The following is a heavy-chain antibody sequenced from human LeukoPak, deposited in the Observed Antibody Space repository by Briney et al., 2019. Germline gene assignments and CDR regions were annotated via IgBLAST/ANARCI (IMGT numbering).Heavy chain of an antibody. CDR3: ARNPYDSSGYYSFFDF. D-gene: IGHD3-22*01. V-gene: IGHV3-53*01. J-gene: IGHJ4*02. CDR1: GFTVSNNY. Sequence: GGSLRLSCAASGFTVSNNYMSGVRQAPGKGLEWVSVIYSGGGAYYADSVKGRFTISRDNSKNTLYLQMNSLRAEDTAVYYCARNPYDSSGYYSFFDFWGQGTLVTVSS. CDR2: IYSGGGA.